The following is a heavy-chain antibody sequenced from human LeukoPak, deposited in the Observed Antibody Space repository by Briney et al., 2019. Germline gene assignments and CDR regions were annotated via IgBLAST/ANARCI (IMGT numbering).Heavy chain of an antibody. CDR1: GYNFIGYY. CDR3: ARAMSGDVTDY. J-gene: IGHJ4*02. D-gene: IGHD5-24*01. CDR2: ISANSGST. V-gene: IGHV1-2*02. Sequence: ASVKVSCKASGYNFIGYYIYWMRQAPGQRGEYMGWISANSGSTNYAENFQGRVSMTRDTSISTVYMELSRLRFDDTAVYYCARAMSGDVTDYWGQGTLVTVSS.